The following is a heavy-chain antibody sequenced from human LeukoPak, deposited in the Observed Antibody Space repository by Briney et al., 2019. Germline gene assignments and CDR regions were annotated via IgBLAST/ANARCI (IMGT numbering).Heavy chain of an antibody. D-gene: IGHD3-22*01. J-gene: IGHJ3*02. Sequence: TGGSLRLSCAASGFTFDDYGMSWVRQAPGKGLEWVSGINWNGGSTGYADSVKGRFTISRDNSKNTLYLQMNSLRAEDTAVYYCSSGYYSDDAFDIWGQGTMVTVSS. CDR1: GFTFDDYG. V-gene: IGHV3-20*04. CDR2: INWNGGST. CDR3: SSGYYSDDAFDI.